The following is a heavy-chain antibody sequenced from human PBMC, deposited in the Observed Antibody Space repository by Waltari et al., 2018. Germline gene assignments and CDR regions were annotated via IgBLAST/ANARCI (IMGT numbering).Heavy chain of an antibody. J-gene: IGHJ6*02. CDR2: INTSGGST. D-gene: IGHD2-21*01. V-gene: IGHV1-46*01. CDR1: EYTFTRSY. Sequence: QVQLVQSGAEVKKPGASVKISCKTSEYTFTRSYVHWVRQAPGQGLEWMGIINTSGGSTIYAQKFQGRVTMTRDTSTSTVYMELSSLRSEDTAVYYCASDTGALWMDVWGQGTTVTVSS. CDR3: ASDTGALWMDV.